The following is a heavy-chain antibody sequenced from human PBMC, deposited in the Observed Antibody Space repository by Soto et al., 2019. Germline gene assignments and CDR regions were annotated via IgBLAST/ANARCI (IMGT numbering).Heavy chain of an antibody. CDR1: GGTFSSYA. CDR2: IIPISDTT. V-gene: IGHV1-69*01. Sequence: QVQLVQSGAEVKKPGSSVKVSCKASGGTFSSYAISWVRQAPGQGLEWMGGIIPISDTTNYAQKFQGRVTITADESTSTAYMELSSLRSEDTAVYYCARLQGSSTSLEIYYYYYGMDVWGQGTTVTVSS. CDR3: ARLQGSSTSLEIYYYYYGMDV. D-gene: IGHD2-2*01. J-gene: IGHJ6*02.